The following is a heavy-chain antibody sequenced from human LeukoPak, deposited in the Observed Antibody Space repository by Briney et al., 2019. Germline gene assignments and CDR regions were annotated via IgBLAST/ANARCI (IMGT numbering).Heavy chain of an antibody. CDR2: IYYSGTT. CDR3: AKVHDSKHPFFDC. Sequence: SETLSLTCTVSGGSISGGTYYWTWIRQHPGKGLEWIGSIYYSGTTYYNPPLKSRVTISVDTSKNQFSLKLSSVTAADTAVYYCAKVHDSKHPFFDCWGQGTLVTVSS. V-gene: IGHV4-31*03. J-gene: IGHJ4*02. D-gene: IGHD2-15*01. CDR1: GGSISGGTYY.